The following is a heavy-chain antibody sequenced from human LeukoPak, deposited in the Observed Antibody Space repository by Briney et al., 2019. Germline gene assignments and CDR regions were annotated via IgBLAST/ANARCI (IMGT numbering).Heavy chain of an antibody. V-gene: IGHV1-69-2*01. CDR2: VDPEDGET. Sequence: GATVTLSCKASGYSFSDYYIYWVRQAPRKGLEWVGRVDPEDGETEYATNLQGRVTISRDTSTNTAYMELSSLTSDDTAIYYCAADIYVTTTVDVFDFWGQGCLVTVSS. CDR3: AADIYVTTTVDVFDF. D-gene: IGHD4-11*01. CDR1: GYSFSDYY. J-gene: IGHJ4*02.